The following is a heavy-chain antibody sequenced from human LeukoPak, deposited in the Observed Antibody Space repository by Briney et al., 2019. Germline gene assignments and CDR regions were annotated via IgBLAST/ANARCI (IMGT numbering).Heavy chain of an antibody. Sequence: GGSLRLSCAASGFTFTTYSMNWVRQAPGKGLKWVSSIGGGSSYIYYADSVKGRFTISRDNAKSSLYLEMNSLRAEDTAVYYCARDKSTAAIRLDYWGQGTLVTVSS. D-gene: IGHD2-2*01. CDR1: GFTFTTYS. CDR2: IGGGSSYI. J-gene: IGHJ4*02. CDR3: ARDKSTAAIRLDY. V-gene: IGHV3-21*01.